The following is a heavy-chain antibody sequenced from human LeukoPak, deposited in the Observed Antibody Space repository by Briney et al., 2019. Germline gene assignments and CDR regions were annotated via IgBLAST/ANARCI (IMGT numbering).Heavy chain of an antibody. V-gene: IGHV4-34*01. CDR1: GVSFSDYY. J-gene: IGHJ3*02. CDR2: INHGGST. CDR3: ARRLYQLSRYAFDI. Sequence: SETLSLTCAVYGVSFSDYYWTRIRQPPGKGLEWIGEINHGGSTNYNPSLKSRVIISVDTSKNQITLKLNSVTAADTAVYYCARRLYQLSRYAFDIWGQGTRVTVSS. D-gene: IGHD3-16*02.